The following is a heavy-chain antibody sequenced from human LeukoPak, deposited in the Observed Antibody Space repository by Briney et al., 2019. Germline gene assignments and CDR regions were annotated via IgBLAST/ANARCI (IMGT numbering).Heavy chain of an antibody. J-gene: IGHJ6*02. Sequence: SQTLSLTCAISGDSVSSNSAAWNWIRQSPSRGLEWLGRTYYRSKWYNDYAVSVKSRITINPDTSKNQFSLQLNSVTPEDTAVYYCARDRYYYDSSGSVAEYYYGMDVWGQGTTVTVSS. V-gene: IGHV6-1*01. CDR3: ARDRYYYDSSGSVAEYYYGMDV. CDR2: TYYRSKWYN. CDR1: GDSVSSNSAA. D-gene: IGHD3-22*01.